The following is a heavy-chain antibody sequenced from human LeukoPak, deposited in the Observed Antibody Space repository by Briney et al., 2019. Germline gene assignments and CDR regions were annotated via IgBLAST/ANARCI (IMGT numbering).Heavy chain of an antibody. V-gene: IGHV3-21*01. Sequence: GGSLRLSCAASRFTFSTYSMNWVRQAPGKGLEWVSSISSRSTYIYYADSVKGRFTISRDNAKNSLYLQMNNLRAEDTAMFYCATSMAQDVDAFHIWGQGTMVPVSS. CDR2: ISSRSTYI. CDR1: RFTFSTYS. D-gene: IGHD2-21*01. CDR3: ATSMAQDVDAFHI. J-gene: IGHJ3*02.